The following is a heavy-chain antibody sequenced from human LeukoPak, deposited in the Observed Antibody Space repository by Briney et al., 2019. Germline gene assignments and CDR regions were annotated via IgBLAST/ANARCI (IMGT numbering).Heavy chain of an antibody. Sequence: PGRSLRLSCAASGFTFSSYGMHWVRQAPGKGLEWVAVIWYDGSNKYYADSVKGRFTISRDNSMNTLYLQMNSLRAEDTAVYYCASTSGWYEPIDYWGQGTLVTVSS. CDR3: ASTSGWYEPIDY. D-gene: IGHD6-19*01. J-gene: IGHJ4*02. V-gene: IGHV3-33*01. CDR2: IWYDGSNK. CDR1: GFTFSSYG.